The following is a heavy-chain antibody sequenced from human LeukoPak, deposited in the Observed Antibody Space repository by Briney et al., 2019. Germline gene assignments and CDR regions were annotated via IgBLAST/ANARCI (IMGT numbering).Heavy chain of an antibody. CDR1: GFTFSSYA. CDR3: AKERGQQLVAFDI. V-gene: IGHV3-23*01. J-gene: IGHJ3*02. D-gene: IGHD6-13*01. CDR2: ISGSGGTT. Sequence: GGSLRLSCAASGFTFSSYAMSWVRQAPGKRLEWVSAISGSGGTTYYADSVKGRFTISRDNSKNTLYLQMNSLRAEDTAVYYCAKERGQQLVAFDIWGQGTMVTVSS.